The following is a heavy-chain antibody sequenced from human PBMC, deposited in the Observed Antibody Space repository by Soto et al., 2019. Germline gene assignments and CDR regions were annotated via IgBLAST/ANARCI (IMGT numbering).Heavy chain of an antibody. V-gene: IGHV3-23*01. CDR2: ISGSGGST. D-gene: IGHD2-15*01. CDR1: GFTFSSYA. Sequence: GGSLRLSCAASGFTFSSYAMSWVRQAPGKGLEWVSAISGSGGSTYYADSVKGRFTISRDNSKNTLYLQMNSLRAEDTAVYYCAKSPFIVVVVAATHNDYWGQGTLVTVSS. CDR3: AKSPFIVVVVAATHNDY. J-gene: IGHJ4*02.